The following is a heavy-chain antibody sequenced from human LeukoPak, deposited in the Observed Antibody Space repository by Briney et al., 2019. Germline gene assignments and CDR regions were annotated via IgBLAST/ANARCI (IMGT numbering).Heavy chain of an antibody. Sequence: SETLSLTCTVSGGSICSSSYYWGWIRQPPGKGLEWIGSIYYSGSTYYNPSLKSRVTISVDTSKNQFSLKLSSVTAADTAVYYCATTALPRVIYYGMDVWGQGTTVTVSS. V-gene: IGHV4-39*01. D-gene: IGHD2/OR15-2a*01. CDR2: IYYSGST. J-gene: IGHJ6*02. CDR3: ATTALPRVIYYGMDV. CDR1: GGSICSSSYY.